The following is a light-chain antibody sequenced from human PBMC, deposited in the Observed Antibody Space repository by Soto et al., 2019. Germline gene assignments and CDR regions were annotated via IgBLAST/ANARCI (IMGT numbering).Light chain of an antibody. J-gene: IGLJ3*02. CDR2: DVS. CDR3: CSYAGSYTLKV. CDR1: SSDVGGYNY. Sequence: QSALTQPRSVSGSPGQSVTISCTGTSSDVGGYNYVSWYQQHPGKAPKLMIYDVSKRPSGVPDRFSGSKSGNTASLTISGLQAGDEADYYCCSYAGSYTLKVFGGGTKLAV. V-gene: IGLV2-11*01.